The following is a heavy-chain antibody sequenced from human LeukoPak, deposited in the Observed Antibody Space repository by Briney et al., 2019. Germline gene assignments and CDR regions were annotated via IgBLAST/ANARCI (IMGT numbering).Heavy chain of an antibody. Sequence: PGGSLRLSCAASGFTFSSYSMNWVRQAPGKGLEWVSSISSSRSYMYYADSVKGRFTISRDNAKNSLYLQMNSLRAEDTAIYYCARVSYVRGVTVYYFDHWGQGTLVTVSS. J-gene: IGHJ4*02. CDR2: ISSSRSYM. CDR1: GFTFSSYS. V-gene: IGHV3-21*01. D-gene: IGHD3-10*02. CDR3: ARVSYVRGVTVYYFDH.